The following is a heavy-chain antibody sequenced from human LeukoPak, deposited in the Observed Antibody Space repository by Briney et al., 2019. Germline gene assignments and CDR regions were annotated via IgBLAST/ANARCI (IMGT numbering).Heavy chain of an antibody. CDR1: GFTFSSYA. J-gene: IGHJ4*02. Sequence: PGGSLRLSCAASGFTFSSYAMHWVRQAPGKGLEWVAVISYDGSNKYYADSVKGRFTISRDNSKNTLYLQMNSLRAEDTAVYYCARDRSGSYDYWGQGTLATVSS. CDR3: ARDRSGSYDY. D-gene: IGHD1-26*01. CDR2: ISYDGSNK. V-gene: IGHV3-30*04.